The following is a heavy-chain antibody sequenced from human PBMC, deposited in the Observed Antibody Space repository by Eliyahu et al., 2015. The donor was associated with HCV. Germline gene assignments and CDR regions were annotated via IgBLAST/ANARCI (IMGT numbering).Heavy chain of an antibody. D-gene: IGHD5-18*01. J-gene: IGHJ4*02. CDR3: AIGRGYSFGYRNYFAS. Sequence: EVQLVESGGALVHPGGSLRLICAASGFTFGDYAMHWVRQAPGKGLEWVSGTSWNSGSTGYADSVKGRFTIIRDNTENVLLLDMDRLRPEDTALYYCAIGRGYSFGYRNYFASWGQGTLVTVSS. CDR2: TSWNSGST. CDR1: GFTFGDYA. V-gene: IGHV3-9*01.